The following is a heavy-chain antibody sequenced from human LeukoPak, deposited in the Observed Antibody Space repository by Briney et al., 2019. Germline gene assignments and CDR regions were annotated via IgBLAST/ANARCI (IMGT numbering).Heavy chain of an antibody. J-gene: IGHJ4*02. CDR3: AKDLLRLSFDY. Sequence: GRSRRLSCAASGFTFSSYGMHWVRQAPGKGLEWVAVISYDGSNKYYADSVKGRFTISRDNSKDTLYLQMNSLRAEDTAVYYCAKDLLRLSFDYWGQGTLVTVSS. V-gene: IGHV3-30*18. CDR2: ISYDGSNK. D-gene: IGHD2/OR15-2a*01. CDR1: GFTFSSYG.